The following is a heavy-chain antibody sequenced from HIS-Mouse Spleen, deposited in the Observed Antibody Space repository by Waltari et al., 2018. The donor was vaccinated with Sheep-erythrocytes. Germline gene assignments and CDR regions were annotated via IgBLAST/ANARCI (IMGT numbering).Heavy chain of an antibody. V-gene: IGHV5-51*01. J-gene: IGHJ4*02. Sequence: EVQLVQSGAEVKKPGESLKISCKGSGYSFTSYWIGWVRQMPGKGLECMGIHFPGDSDTRYSPSFPGQVTISADKSISTAYLQWSSLKASDTAMYYCARPRYYYDSSGYYYFDYWGQGTLVTVSS. D-gene: IGHD3-22*01. CDR2: HFPGDSDT. CDR1: GYSFTSYW. CDR3: ARPRYYYDSSGYYYFDY.